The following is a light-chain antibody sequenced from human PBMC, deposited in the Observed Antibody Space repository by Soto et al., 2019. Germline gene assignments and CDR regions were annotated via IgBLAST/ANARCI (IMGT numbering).Light chain of an antibody. CDR2: SNN. V-gene: IGLV1-44*01. Sequence: QSALTQPPSASGTPGQRVTISCSGSRSNIGSNTVNWYQQLPGTAPKLLMYSNNQRPSGVPDRFSGSKSGTSASLAISGLQSEDEADYYCAVWDDSLNGRVFGGGTKLTVL. CDR3: AVWDDSLNGRV. CDR1: RSNIGSNT. J-gene: IGLJ3*02.